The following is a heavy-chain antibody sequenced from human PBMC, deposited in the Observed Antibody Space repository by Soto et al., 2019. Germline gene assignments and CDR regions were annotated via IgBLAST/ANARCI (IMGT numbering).Heavy chain of an antibody. V-gene: IGHV4-39*01. CDR2: IYYSGST. J-gene: IGHJ6*02. CDR3: ASLSRGSYYYYYYYGMDV. D-gene: IGHD1-26*01. CDR1: GGSISSSSYY. Sequence: SETLSLTCTVSGGSISSSSYYWGWIRQPPGKGLEWIGSIYYSGSTYYNPSLKSRVTISVDTSKNQFSLKLSSVTAADTAVYYFASLSRGSYYYYYYYGMDVWGQGTTVTVSS.